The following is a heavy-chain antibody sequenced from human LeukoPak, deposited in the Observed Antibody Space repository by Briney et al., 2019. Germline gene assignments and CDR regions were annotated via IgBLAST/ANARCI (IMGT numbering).Heavy chain of an antibody. V-gene: IGHV3-21*04. CDR2: ISGSNSYI. Sequence: GGSLRLSCAASGFTFSSYSMNWVRQAPGKGLEWVSSISGSNSYIYYADSMKGRFTISRDNAKNSLYLQMTSLRGEDTALYYCAKSPYSGAYYYYMDVWGKGTTVTVSS. CDR3: AKSPYSGAYYYYMDV. CDR1: GFTFSSYS. D-gene: IGHD6-25*01. J-gene: IGHJ6*03.